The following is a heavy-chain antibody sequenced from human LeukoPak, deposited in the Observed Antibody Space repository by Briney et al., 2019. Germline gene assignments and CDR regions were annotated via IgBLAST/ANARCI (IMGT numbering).Heavy chain of an antibody. CDR2: INHSGST. D-gene: IGHD3-10*01. Sequence: PSETLSLTCAVYGGSFSGYYWSWIRQPPGKGLEWIGEINHSGSTNYNPSLKSRVTISVDTSKNQFSLKLSSVAAADTAVYYCARHRWHYGSGEGYFDYWGQGTLVTVSS. V-gene: IGHV4-34*01. J-gene: IGHJ4*02. CDR1: GGSFSGYY. CDR3: ARHRWHYGSGEGYFDY.